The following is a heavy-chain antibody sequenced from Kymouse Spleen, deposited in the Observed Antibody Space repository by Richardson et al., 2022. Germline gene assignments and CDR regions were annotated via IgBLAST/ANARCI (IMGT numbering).Heavy chain of an antibody. CDR3: ARDGILTGYGDY. J-gene: IGHJ4*02. V-gene: IGHV4-34*01. Sequence: QVQLQQWGAGLLKPSETLSLTCAVYGGSFSGYYWSWIRQPPGKGLEWIGEINHSGSTNYNPSLKSRVTISVDTSKNQFSLKLSSVTAADTAVYYCARDGILTGYGDYWGQGTLVTVSS. D-gene: IGHD3-9*01. CDR2: INHSGST. CDR1: GGSFSGYY.